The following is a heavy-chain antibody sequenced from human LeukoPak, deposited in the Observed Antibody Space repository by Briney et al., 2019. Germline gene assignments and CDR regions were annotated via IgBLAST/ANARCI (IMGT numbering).Heavy chain of an antibody. J-gene: IGHJ4*02. Sequence: PSETLSLTXTVSGGSISSYYWSWIRQPQGKGLEWIGYIYYSGSTNYNPSLKSRVTISVDTSKNQFSLKLSSVTAADTAVYYCARGVKGSLDYWGQGTLVTVSS. D-gene: IGHD3-10*01. V-gene: IGHV4-59*01. CDR2: IYYSGST. CDR3: ARGVKGSLDY. CDR1: GGSISSYY.